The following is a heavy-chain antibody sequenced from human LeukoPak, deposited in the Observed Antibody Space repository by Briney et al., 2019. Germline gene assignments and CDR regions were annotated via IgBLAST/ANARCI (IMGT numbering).Heavy chain of an antibody. CDR1: GFTLSSNY. CDR3: ASGIPPSDY. CDR2: IYSGGIT. Sequence: GESLRLSCALSGFTLSSNYMSWVRQAPGKGLEWVSVIYSGGITNYADSVKGRFTISRANYKNTLYLQMNSLRAEDTAVYYCASGIPPSDYWGQGTLVTVSS. J-gene: IGHJ4*02. V-gene: IGHV3-66*02. D-gene: IGHD1-14*01.